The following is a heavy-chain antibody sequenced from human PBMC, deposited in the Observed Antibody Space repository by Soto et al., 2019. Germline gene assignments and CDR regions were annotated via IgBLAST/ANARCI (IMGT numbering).Heavy chain of an antibody. CDR1: GFTFSSYD. V-gene: IGHV3-13*01. J-gene: IGHJ6*02. Sequence: GGSLRLSCAASGFTFSSYDMHWVRQATGKGLEWVSAIGTAGDTYYPGSVKGRFTISRENAKNSLYLQMNSLRAEDTAVYYCARADYDFWSPGNYNGMDVWGQGTTVTVSS. D-gene: IGHD3-3*01. CDR2: IGTAGDT. CDR3: ARADYDFWSPGNYNGMDV.